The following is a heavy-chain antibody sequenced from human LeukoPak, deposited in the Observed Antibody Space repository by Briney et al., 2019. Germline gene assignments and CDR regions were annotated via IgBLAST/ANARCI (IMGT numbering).Heavy chain of an antibody. J-gene: IGHJ5*01. V-gene: IGHV3-23*01. Sequence: GGSLRLSCTASGFAFSVYAMSWLRQPPGKGLEWVSTINANSGTTSYAASMRGRFTISRDNSKNTLYLQLNTLRADDTATYYCAKPISGGLAVTADWFHPWGQGTLVVVSS. D-gene: IGHD6-19*01. CDR3: AKPISGGLAVTADWFHP. CDR1: GFAFSVYA. CDR2: INANSGTT.